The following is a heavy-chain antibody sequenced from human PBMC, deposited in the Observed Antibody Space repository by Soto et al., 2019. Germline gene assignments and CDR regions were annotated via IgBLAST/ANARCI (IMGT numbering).Heavy chain of an antibody. CDR3: VKVSGYCTGGSCFSYFDY. CDR1: GFTFSHHS. J-gene: IGHJ4*02. Sequence: ESLRLSCSGSGFTFSHHSLYWVRQPPGKGLQCVSSISGSGGNIYYAESVKGRFTISRDNSKNTLYLQMTSLSSEDSAVYYCVKVSGYCTGGSCFSYFDYWGQGTPVTVSS. V-gene: IGHV3-64D*06. D-gene: IGHD2-15*01. CDR2: ISGSGGNI.